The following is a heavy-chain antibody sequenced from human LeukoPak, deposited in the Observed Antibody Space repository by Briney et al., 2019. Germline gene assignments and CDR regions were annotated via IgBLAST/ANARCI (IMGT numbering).Heavy chain of an antibody. V-gene: IGHV3-23*01. CDR1: GFTFSNYA. CDR2: ISGSGGST. J-gene: IGHJ4*02. D-gene: IGHD2-15*01. CDR3: AKAPVTSCRGAFCYPFDY. Sequence: GGSLRLSCAASGFTFSNYAMNWVRQAPGKGLEWVSAISGSGGSTYYAASVRGRFTISRDTSRSTLYLQMNSLRAEDAAVYYCAKAPVTSCRGAFCYPFDYWGQGTLVTVSS.